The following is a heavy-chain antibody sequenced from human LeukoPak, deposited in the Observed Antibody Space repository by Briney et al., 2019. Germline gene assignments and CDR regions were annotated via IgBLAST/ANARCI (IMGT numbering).Heavy chain of an antibody. J-gene: IGHJ5*02. CDR1: GGSISSHY. V-gene: IGHV4-59*06. Sequence: PSETLSLTCTVSGGSISSHYWSWIRQPPGKGLEWIGYIYYSGSAHYNPSLKSRVTMSVDTSKNQFSLTLSSVTAADTAVYYCARGGYDTSGYYVYWFDPWGQGTLVTVSS. CDR3: ARGGYDTSGYYVYWFDP. CDR2: IYYSGSA. D-gene: IGHD3-22*01.